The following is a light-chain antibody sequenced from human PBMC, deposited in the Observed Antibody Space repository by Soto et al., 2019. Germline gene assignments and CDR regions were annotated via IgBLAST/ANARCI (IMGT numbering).Light chain of an antibody. Sequence: DIVMTQSPDSLAVSLGERATINCKSSQSVLYSSNNKNYLAWYQQKPGQPPKLLIYWASTRESGVPDRFSGSGSGTDFTLTISSRQAADVAIYYCQQYYSIPFTFGGGTKVEIK. CDR3: QQYYSIPFT. CDR1: QSVLYSSNNKNY. V-gene: IGKV4-1*01. J-gene: IGKJ4*01. CDR2: WAS.